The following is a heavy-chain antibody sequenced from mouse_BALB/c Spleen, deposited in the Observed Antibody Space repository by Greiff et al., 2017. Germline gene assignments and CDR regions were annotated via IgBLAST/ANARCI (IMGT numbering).Heavy chain of an antibody. D-gene: IGHD1-1*01. V-gene: IGHV2-9*02. CDR2: IWAGGST. Sequence: VKLMESGPGLVAPSQSLSITCTVSGFSLTSYGVHWVRQPPGKGLEWLGVIWAGGSTNYNSALMSRLSISKENSKSQVFLKMNSLQTDDTAMYYCARDKDYYGSSDYFDYWGQGTTLTVSS. CDR3: ARDKDYYGSSDYFDY. CDR1: GFSLTSYG. J-gene: IGHJ2*01.